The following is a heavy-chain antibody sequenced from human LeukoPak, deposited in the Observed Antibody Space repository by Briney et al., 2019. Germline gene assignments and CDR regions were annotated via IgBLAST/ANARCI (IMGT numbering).Heavy chain of an antibody. CDR1: GFALSSAA. V-gene: IGHV3-23*01. D-gene: IGHD3-22*01. CDR3: AKGPQLGSGYHPDY. Sequence: GGSLRLPCAASGFALSSAAMTWVRQATGKGLEWVSIITGGDDRTYYADSVKGRFTISRDYSRNTLHLQMNSLRVEDTAIYYCAKGPQLGSGYHPDYWGQGTLVTVSS. J-gene: IGHJ4*02. CDR2: ITGGDDRT.